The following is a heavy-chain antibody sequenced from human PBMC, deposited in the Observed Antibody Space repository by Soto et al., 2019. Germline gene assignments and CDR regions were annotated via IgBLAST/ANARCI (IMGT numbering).Heavy chain of an antibody. Sequence: EVQLVESGGGLVQPGGSLKLSCAASGFTFSGSAMHWVRQASGKGLEWVGRIGWKGDNYATTYGASVKGRFTISRDDSKSPAYMQMNSLNTEDTAVYYCTKYSGSASTPAALGQGTLVTVSS. J-gene: IGHJ5*02. CDR1: GFTFSGSA. CDR2: IGWKGDNYAT. D-gene: IGHD1-26*01. V-gene: IGHV3-73*02. CDR3: TKYSGSASTPAA.